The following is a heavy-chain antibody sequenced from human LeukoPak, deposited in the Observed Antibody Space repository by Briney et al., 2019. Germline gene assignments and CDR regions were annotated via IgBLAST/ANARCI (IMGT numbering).Heavy chain of an antibody. Sequence: GGSLRLSCVVSGFTFSSYAMSWVRQAPGKGLEWVSAISGSGGNTYYADSVKGRFTISRDNSKNTLYLQMNSLRAEDTAVYYCEAGTAAFDIWGQGTMVTVSS. V-gene: IGHV3-23*01. J-gene: IGHJ3*02. D-gene: IGHD6-13*01. CDR1: GFTFSSYA. CDR2: ISGSGGNT. CDR3: EAGTAAFDI.